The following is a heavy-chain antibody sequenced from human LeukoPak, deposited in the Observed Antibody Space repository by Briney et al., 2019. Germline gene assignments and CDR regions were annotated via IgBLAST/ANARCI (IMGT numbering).Heavy chain of an antibody. CDR3: ASSSADHYYYYYGMDV. J-gene: IGHJ6*04. CDR1: GGTFSSYA. V-gene: IGHV1-69*13. D-gene: IGHD6-6*01. Sequence: ASVKVSCKASGGTFSSYAISWVRQAPGQGLEGMGGIIPIFGTANYAQKFQGRVTITADESTSTAYMELSSLRSEDTAVYYCASSSADHYYYYYGMDVWGKGTTVTVSS. CDR2: IIPIFGTA.